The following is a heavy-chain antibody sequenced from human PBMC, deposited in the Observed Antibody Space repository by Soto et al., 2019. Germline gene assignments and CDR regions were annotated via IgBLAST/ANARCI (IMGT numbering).Heavy chain of an antibody. J-gene: IGHJ6*02. CDR3: ARGRGQQLAPDYYYGMDV. D-gene: IGHD6-13*01. CDR2: IIPIFGTA. CDR1: GAPFSNFA. Sequence: SLKFSCRASGAPFSNFAINWGDRPPGQGLEWMGGIIPIFGTANYAQKFQGRVTITADESTSTAYMELSSLRSEDTAVYYCARGRGQQLAPDYYYGMDVWGQGTTVTVSS. V-gene: IGHV1-69*01.